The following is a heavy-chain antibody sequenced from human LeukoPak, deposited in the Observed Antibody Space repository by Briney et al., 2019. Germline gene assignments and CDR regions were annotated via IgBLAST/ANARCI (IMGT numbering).Heavy chain of an antibody. CDR1: GYTFTSYA. CDR2: INAGNGNT. D-gene: IGHD6-13*01. V-gene: IGHV1-3*01. CDR3: ARDPGTIAAAGNASDY. J-gene: IGHJ4*02. Sequence: ASVKVSCKVSGYTFTSYAMHWVRQAPGQRLEWMGWINAGNGNTKYSQKFQGRVTITRDTSASTAYMELSSLRSEDTAVYYCARDPGTIAAAGNASDYWGQGTLVTVSS.